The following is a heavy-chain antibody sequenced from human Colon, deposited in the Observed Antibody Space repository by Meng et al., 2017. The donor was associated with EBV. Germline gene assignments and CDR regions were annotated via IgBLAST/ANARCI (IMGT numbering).Heavy chain of an antibody. J-gene: IGHJ5*02. CDR1: GGSFRDYY. CDR3: ARRGPSGNFSP. Sequence: VQVPEWGAGLLKPSETLSRSCAVYGGSFRDYYWTWIRHPPGKGLEWIGEIDHRGNTKYNPSLKSRVTISLDTSKKQFSLKVSSVTAADSAVYYCARRGPSGNFSPWSQGALVTVSS. D-gene: IGHD3-10*01. CDR2: IDHRGNT. V-gene: IGHV4-34*01.